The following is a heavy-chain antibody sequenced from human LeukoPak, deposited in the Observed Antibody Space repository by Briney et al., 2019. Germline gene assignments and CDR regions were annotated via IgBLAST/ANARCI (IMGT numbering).Heavy chain of an antibody. D-gene: IGHD3-10*01. Sequence: ASVKVSCKASGYTFTSYAMHWVRQAPGQRLEWMGWINAGNGNTKYSQKFQGRVTITRDTSASTAYMELSGLRSEDTAVYYCARRWFGEAAFDIWGQGTMVTVSS. J-gene: IGHJ3*02. CDR3: ARRWFGEAAFDI. CDR2: INAGNGNT. V-gene: IGHV1-3*01. CDR1: GYTFTSYA.